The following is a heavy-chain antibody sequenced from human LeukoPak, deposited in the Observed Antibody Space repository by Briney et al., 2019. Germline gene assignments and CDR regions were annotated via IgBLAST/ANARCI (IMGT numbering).Heavy chain of an antibody. CDR3: AKDQSSAWYWEY. Sequence: GGSLRLSCAASGFTFSSYWMSWVRQAPGKGLEWVANIKQDGGGKYYVDSVKGRFTISRDNSKNTLYLQMNSLRAEDAAIYYCAKDQSSAWYWEYWGQGTLVTVSS. V-gene: IGHV3-7*05. D-gene: IGHD6-19*01. J-gene: IGHJ4*02. CDR2: IKQDGGGK. CDR1: GFTFSSYW.